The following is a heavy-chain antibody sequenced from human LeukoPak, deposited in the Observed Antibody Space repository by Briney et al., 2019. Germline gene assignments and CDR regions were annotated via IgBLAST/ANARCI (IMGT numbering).Heavy chain of an antibody. D-gene: IGHD5-24*01. CDR2: IYSGGST. J-gene: IGHJ6*03. CDR1: GFTVSSNY. Sequence: PGGSLRLSCAASGFTVSSNYMSWVRQAPGKGLEWVSIIYSGGSTFYADSVKGRFTISRDNSKNTLYLQMNSLRAEDTAVYYCARRRDGYNRRYDYYYYYMDVWGKGTTVTISS. V-gene: IGHV3-53*01. CDR3: ARRRDGYNRRYDYYYYYMDV.